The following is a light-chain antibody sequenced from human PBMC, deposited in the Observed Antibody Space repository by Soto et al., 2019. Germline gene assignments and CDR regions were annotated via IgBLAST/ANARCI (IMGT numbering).Light chain of an antibody. CDR1: SSDVGGYNY. J-gene: IGLJ2*01. V-gene: IGLV2-8*01. CDR2: EVS. CDR3: SSYAGSPVV. Sequence: QSALTQPPSASGSPGQSVTISCTGTSSDVGGYNYVSWYQQHPGKAPKLMIYEVSKRPSGVPDRFSGSKSGNTASLTVSGLQAEDEADYYCSSYAGSPVVFGGGTKVTGL.